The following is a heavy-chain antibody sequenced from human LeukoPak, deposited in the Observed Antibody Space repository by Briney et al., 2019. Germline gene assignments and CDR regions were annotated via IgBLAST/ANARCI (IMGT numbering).Heavy chain of an antibody. D-gene: IGHD2-2*01. V-gene: IGHV1-69*04. CDR1: GGTFSSYA. CDR3: ARDPRYCSSTSCYQSDI. CDR2: IIPILGIA. J-gene: IGHJ3*02. Sequence: APVKVSCKASGGTFSSYAISWVRQAPGQGLEWMGRIIPILGIANYAQKFQGRVTITADKSTSTAYMELSSLRSEDTAVYYCARDPRYCSSTSCYQSDIWGQGTMVTVSS.